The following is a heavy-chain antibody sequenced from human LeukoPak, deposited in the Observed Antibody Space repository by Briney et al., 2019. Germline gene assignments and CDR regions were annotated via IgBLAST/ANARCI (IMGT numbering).Heavy chain of an antibody. Sequence: GGSLRLSCAASGXTFSTYWMTWVRQAPGKGLEWVANIKKDESEKYYVDSVRGRFTISRDNAKNSLYLQMNSLRAEDTAVYYCAREMGWNYGDYWGQGTLVTVSS. CDR3: AREMGWNYGDY. CDR2: IKKDESEK. V-gene: IGHV3-7*05. CDR1: GXTFSTYW. J-gene: IGHJ4*02. D-gene: IGHD1-7*01.